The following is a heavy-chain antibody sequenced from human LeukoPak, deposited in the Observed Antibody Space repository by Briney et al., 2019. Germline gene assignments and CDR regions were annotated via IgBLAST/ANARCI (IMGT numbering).Heavy chain of an antibody. D-gene: IGHD3-22*01. V-gene: IGHV1-8*01. CDR2: MNPNSGNT. J-gene: IGHJ3*02. Sequence: ASVKVSCKASGYTFTSYDINWVRQATGQGLEWMGWMNPNSGNTSYAQKFQGRVTMTRNTSISTAYMELSSLRSEDTAVYYCAREGSCYYDSSGYDWNAFDIWGQGTMVTVSS. CDR1: GYTFTSYD. CDR3: AREGSCYYDSSGYDWNAFDI.